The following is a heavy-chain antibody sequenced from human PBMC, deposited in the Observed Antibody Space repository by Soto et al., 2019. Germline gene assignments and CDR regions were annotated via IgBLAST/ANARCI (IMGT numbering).Heavy chain of an antibody. D-gene: IGHD5-18*01. CDR1: GYTFTSYT. CDR3: ARIGYGYPSGRGWFDP. CDR2: INAGNGDT. J-gene: IGHJ5*02. V-gene: IGHV1-3*01. Sequence: QVQLVQSGAEVKKSGASVKVSCKASGYTFTSYTMHWVRQAPGQSLEWMGWINAGNGDTKYSQKFQGRVTITRDISASTAYMELSSLRSEDTAVYYCARIGYGYPSGRGWFDPWGQRTLVTVSS.